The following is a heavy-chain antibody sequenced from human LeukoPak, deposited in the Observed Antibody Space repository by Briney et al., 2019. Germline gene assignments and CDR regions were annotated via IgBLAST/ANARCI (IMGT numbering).Heavy chain of an antibody. CDR3: ARAVPNSGLDY. CDR1: GFSLSNSW. Sequence: GLSLGLSCVASGFSLSNSWMHWVRQAPGKGLVWVSRISSDGSSTAYADSVKGRFTISRDTAKNTLYLQMNSLRDEDTAVYYCARAVPNSGLDYWGQGTLVTISS. V-gene: IGHV3-74*01. CDR2: ISSDGSST. D-gene: IGHD1-1*01. J-gene: IGHJ4*02.